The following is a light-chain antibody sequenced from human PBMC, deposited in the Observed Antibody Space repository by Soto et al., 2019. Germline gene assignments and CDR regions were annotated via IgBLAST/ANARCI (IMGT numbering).Light chain of an antibody. CDR3: QQYKDWPTT. CDR1: QSVIST. CDR2: GVS. Sequence: EIVMLQSPATLSLLTGERATPSCRASQSVISTVAWYQQRPGQAPRLRIYGVSTRATGIPARFSGSGSGTEFTLTISSLQSEDFAVYYCQQYKDWPTTCGQGTKGDIK. V-gene: IGKV3-15*01. J-gene: IGKJ1*01.